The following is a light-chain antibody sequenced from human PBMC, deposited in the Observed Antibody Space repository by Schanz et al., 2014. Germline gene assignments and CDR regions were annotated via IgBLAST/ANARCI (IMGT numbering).Light chain of an antibody. CDR2: DVS. CDR1: SSDVGGYNY. Sequence: QSALTQPASVSGSPGQSISISCTGTSSDVGGYNYVSWYQQHPGKAPKLMIYDVSNRPSGVSNRFSGSKSGNTASLTISGLQAEDEAEYYCSSYTSSSTLEVFGGGTKLTV. CDR3: SSYTSSSTLEV. J-gene: IGLJ3*02. V-gene: IGLV2-14*01.